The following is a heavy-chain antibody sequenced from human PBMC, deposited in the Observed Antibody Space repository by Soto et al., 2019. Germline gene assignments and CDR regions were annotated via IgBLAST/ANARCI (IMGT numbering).Heavy chain of an antibody. CDR2: INSDGSST. Sequence: EVQLVESGGGLVQPGGSLRLSCAASGFTFSSYWMHWVRQAPGKGLVWVSRINSDGSSTSYADSVKGRFTISRDNAKNTLYLQMNSLTAEDTAVYYCASVYCSGGSCYHLDHWGQGTLVTVCS. CDR1: GFTFSSYW. J-gene: IGHJ4*02. V-gene: IGHV3-74*01. D-gene: IGHD2-15*01. CDR3: ASVYCSGGSCYHLDH.